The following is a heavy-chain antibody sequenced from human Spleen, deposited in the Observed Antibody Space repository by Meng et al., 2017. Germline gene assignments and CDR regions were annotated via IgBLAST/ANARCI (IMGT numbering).Heavy chain of an antibody. D-gene: IGHD2-21*02. CDR3: AKRSRDCGGDCYSTWYFDL. CDR2: ISGSGGST. J-gene: IGHJ2*01. Sequence: GESLKISCAASGFTFSSYAMSWVRQAPGKGLEWVSAISGSGGSTYYTDSVKGRFTISRDNSKNTLYLQMNSLRAEDTAVYYCAKRSRDCGGDCYSTWYFDLWGRGTLVTVSS. V-gene: IGHV3-23*01. CDR1: GFTFSSYA.